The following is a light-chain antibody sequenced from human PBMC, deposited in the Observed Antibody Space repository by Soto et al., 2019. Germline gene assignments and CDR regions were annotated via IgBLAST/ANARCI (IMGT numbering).Light chain of an antibody. Sequence: EVVKTQYPATLSVTPGERATLSCRASQTVSSNLAWYQQKPGQAPRLLIYGASTRATGISARFSGSGSGTEFALTISSLQSEDFAVYYCQQYNKWPLTFGGGTKVEIK. CDR1: QTVSSN. CDR2: GAS. CDR3: QQYNKWPLT. V-gene: IGKV3-15*01. J-gene: IGKJ4*01.